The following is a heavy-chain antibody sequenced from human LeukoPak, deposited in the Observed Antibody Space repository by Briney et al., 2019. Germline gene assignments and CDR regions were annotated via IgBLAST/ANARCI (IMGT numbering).Heavy chain of an antibody. CDR1: GYTFTSYY. CDR3: ARTREGYGDYWVRYWFDP. J-gene: IGHJ5*02. CDR2: IIPILGIA. V-gene: IGHV1-69*02. Sequence: ASVKVSCKASGYTFTSYYMHWVRQAPGQGLEWMGRIIPILGIANYAQKFQGRVTITADKSTSTAYMELSSLRSEDTAVYYCARTREGYGDYWVRYWFDPWGQGTLVTVSS. D-gene: IGHD4-17*01.